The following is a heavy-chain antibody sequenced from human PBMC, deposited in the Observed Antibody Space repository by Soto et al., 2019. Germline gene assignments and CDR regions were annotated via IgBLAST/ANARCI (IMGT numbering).Heavy chain of an antibody. CDR1: GDYIHVGGYY. J-gene: IGHJ5*02. CDR2: IYYTGKT. D-gene: IGHD2-2*01. V-gene: IGHV4-31*09. CDR3: GRDPSSKANRIDP. Sequence: QVQLQESGPGLVKPSQTLSLTCSVSGDYIHVGGYYWTWIRQRPGKGLEWMGYIYYTGKTYYNPSLEGRLTMAGGKSKNPFPLRLTSGTAADTAVYFWGRDPSSKANRIDPWGQGTLVTVSS.